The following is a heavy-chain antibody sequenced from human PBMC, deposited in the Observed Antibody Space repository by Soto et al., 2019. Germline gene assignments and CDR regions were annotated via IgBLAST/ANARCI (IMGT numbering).Heavy chain of an antibody. D-gene: IGHD5-12*01. V-gene: IGHV1-69*13. J-gene: IGHJ4*02. Sequence: GASVKVSCRASGGTFSSYAISWVRQAPRQGLEWMGGIIPIFGTANYAQKFQGRVTITADESTSTAYMELSSLRSEDTAVYYCARPSRSYDRDGAYYFDYWGQGTLVTVSS. CDR2: IIPIFGTA. CDR3: ARPSRSYDRDGAYYFDY. CDR1: GGTFSSYA.